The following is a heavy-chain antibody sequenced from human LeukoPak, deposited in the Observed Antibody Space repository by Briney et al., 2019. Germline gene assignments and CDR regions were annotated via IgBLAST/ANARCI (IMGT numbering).Heavy chain of an antibody. CDR3: ASSYGDYDAYYYYGMDV. CDR2: ISYDGSNK. D-gene: IGHD4-17*01. Sequence: EPGGSLRLSCAASGFTFSSYAMHWVRQAPGKGLEWVAVISYDGSNKYYADSVKGRFTISRENSKKTLYLQMNSLRAEDTAVYYCASSYGDYDAYYYYGMDVWGQGTTVTVSS. J-gene: IGHJ6*02. V-gene: IGHV3-30-3*01. CDR1: GFTFSSYA.